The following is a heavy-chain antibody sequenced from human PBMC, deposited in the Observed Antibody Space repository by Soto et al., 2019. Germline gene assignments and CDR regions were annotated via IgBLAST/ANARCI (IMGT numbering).Heavy chain of an antibody. CDR3: ARVYSGYDWLDAFDI. CDR2: ISSSSSYI. J-gene: IGHJ3*02. D-gene: IGHD5-12*01. CDR1: GFTFSSYS. V-gene: IGHV3-21*01. Sequence: GGSLRLSCAASGFTFSSYSMNWVRQAPGKGLEWVSSISSSSSYIYYADSVKGRFTISRDNAKNSLYLQMNSLRAEDTAVYYCARVYSGYDWLDAFDIWGQGTMVTVSS.